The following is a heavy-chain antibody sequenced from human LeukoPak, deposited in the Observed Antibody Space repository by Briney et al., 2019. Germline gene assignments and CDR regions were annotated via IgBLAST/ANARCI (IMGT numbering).Heavy chain of an antibody. V-gene: IGHV4-38-2*02. CDR1: GYSISSGYY. D-gene: IGHD6-13*01. CDR3: ARDRVGQQLVGRKNNYYYMDV. Sequence: SETLSLTCTVSGYSISSGYYWGWIRQPPGKGLEWIGSIYHSGRTFYNPSLKSRVTISGDTSKNQFSLKLRSVTAADTAVYYCARDRVGQQLVGRKNNYYYMDVWGKGTTVTISS. J-gene: IGHJ6*03. CDR2: IYHSGRT.